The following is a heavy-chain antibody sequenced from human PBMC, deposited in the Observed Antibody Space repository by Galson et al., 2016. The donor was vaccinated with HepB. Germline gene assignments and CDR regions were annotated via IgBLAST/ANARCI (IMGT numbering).Heavy chain of an antibody. V-gene: IGHV1-18*04. CDR1: VTTFTNYA. D-gene: IGHD6-6*01. CDR3: AREHRDLVGYFDY. CDR2: ISAYTGNT. J-gene: IGHJ4*02. Sequence: SVKVSCKASVTTFTNYAITWVRQAPGQGLEWMGWISAYTGNTNYAQNLQGRVTMTTDTSTSTAYMELRSLRSDDTAVYYCAREHRDLVGYFDYWGQGTLVTVSS.